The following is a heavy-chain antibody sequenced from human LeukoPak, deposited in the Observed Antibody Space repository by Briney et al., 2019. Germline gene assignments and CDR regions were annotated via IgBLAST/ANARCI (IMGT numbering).Heavy chain of an antibody. CDR2: ISSSNSTI. CDR1: GFSFSRNS. CDR3: ANGAFDI. J-gene: IGHJ3*02. V-gene: IGHV3-48*01. Sequence: PGGSLRLSCAASGFSFSRNSMNWVRQAPGKGLEWVSYISSSNSTIYYADSVKGRFTISRDNAKNSLYLQMNSLRAEDTAVYYCANGAFDIWGQGTMVTVSS.